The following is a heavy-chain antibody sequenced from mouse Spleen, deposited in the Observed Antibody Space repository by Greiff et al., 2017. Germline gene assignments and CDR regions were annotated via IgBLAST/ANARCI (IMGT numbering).Heavy chain of an antibody. J-gene: IGHJ4*01. D-gene: IGHD1-1*01. Sequence: QVQLKQSGAELAKPGASVKMSCKASGYTFTSYWMHWVKQRPGQGLEWIGYINPSTGYTEYNQKFKDKATLTADKSSSTAYMQLSSLTSEDSAVYYCAILLPWEAMDYWGQGTSVTVSS. CDR3: AILLPWEAMDY. V-gene: IGHV1-7*01. CDR1: GYTFTSYW. CDR2: INPSTGYT.